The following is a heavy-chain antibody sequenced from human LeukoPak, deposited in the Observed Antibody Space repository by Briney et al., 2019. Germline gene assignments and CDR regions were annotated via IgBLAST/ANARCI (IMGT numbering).Heavy chain of an antibody. J-gene: IGHJ6*02. CDR1: GGSISSYY. CDR3: TEGLTNMDV. Sequence: PSETLSLTCTVSGGSISSYYWSWIRQPPGKGLEWIGYIYYSGSTNYNPSLKSRVTISVDTSKNQFSLKLSSVTAADTAVYYCTEGLTNMDVWGQGTTVTVSS. D-gene: IGHD1-14*01. V-gene: IGHV4-59*01. CDR2: IYYSGST.